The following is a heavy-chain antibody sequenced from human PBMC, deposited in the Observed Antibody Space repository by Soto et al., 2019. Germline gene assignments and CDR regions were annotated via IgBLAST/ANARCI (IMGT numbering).Heavy chain of an antibody. CDR2: IFSNDEK. Sequence: SGPTLVNPTETRTLTCTVSGFSLSNARMGVSWIRQPPGKALEWLAHIFSNDEKSYSTSLKSRLTISKDTSKSQVVLTMTNMDPVDTATYYCARGYGYCSSTSCPFDYWGQGTLVTVYS. D-gene: IGHD2-2*01. CDR1: GFSLSNARMG. J-gene: IGHJ4*02. V-gene: IGHV2-26*01. CDR3: ARGYGYCSSTSCPFDY.